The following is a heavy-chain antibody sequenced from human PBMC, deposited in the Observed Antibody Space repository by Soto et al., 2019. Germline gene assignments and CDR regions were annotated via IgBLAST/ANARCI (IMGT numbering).Heavy chain of an antibody. Sequence: PWETLSLTCAVSGVTVSASGYSWIWIRQPPGRDLEWIGYIYHSGTTLYNPSLETRLTITFNRSNNRFSLTLNSITAADTAVYYCVRAQSYSGSGNYYTLIFDPWGQGTQVTVSS. J-gene: IGHJ5*02. CDR3: VRAQSYSGSGNYYTLIFDP. CDR1: GVTVSASGYS. CDR2: IYHSGTT. D-gene: IGHD3-10*01. V-gene: IGHV4-30-2*01.